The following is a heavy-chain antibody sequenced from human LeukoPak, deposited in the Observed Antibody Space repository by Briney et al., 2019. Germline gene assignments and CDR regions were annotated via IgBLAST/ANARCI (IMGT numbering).Heavy chain of an antibody. Sequence: PGGSLRLSCAASGFTFSSYAMHWARQAPGKGLEWVAVISYDGSNKYYADSVKGRFTISRDNSKNTLYLQMNSLRAEDTAVYYCARPVYGDYGYYYYGMDVWGQGTTVTVSS. CDR2: ISYDGSNK. CDR3: ARPVYGDYGYYYYGMDV. J-gene: IGHJ6*02. CDR1: GFTFSSYA. V-gene: IGHV3-30-3*01. D-gene: IGHD4-17*01.